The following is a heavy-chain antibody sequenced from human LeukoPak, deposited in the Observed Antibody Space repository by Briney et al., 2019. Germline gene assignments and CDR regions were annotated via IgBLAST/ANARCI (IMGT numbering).Heavy chain of an antibody. Sequence: GASVKVSCKASGYTFTSYGISWVRQPPGQGLEWMGWISAYNGNTDYAQKLQGRVTMTTDTSTSTAYMELRSLRSDDTAVYYCARGHMVVVTAWFDPWGQGTLVTVS. CDR1: GYTFTSYG. CDR2: ISAYNGNT. V-gene: IGHV1-18*01. J-gene: IGHJ5*02. CDR3: ARGHMVVVTAWFDP. D-gene: IGHD2-21*02.